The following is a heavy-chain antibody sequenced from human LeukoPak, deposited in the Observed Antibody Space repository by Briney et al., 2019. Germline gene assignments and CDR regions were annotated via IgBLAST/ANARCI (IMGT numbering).Heavy chain of an antibody. D-gene: IGHD2-2*01. J-gene: IGHJ3*01. V-gene: IGHV3-7*01. CDR2: IKEDGSEK. CDR1: GFTFSTHW. Sequence: GGSLRLSCAASGFTFSTHWMSWVRQAPGKGLEWVAKIKEDGSEKYYVDSVKGRFTISRDNAKNSLSLQMHSLRDEGTAVYYCVRDQGYCTSASCRGDAFDVWGQGSMVSVSS. CDR3: VRDQGYCTSASCRGDAFDV.